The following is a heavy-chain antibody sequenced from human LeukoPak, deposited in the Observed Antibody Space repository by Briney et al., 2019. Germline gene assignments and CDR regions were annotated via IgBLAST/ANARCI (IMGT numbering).Heavy chain of an antibody. J-gene: IGHJ4*02. CDR1: GGTFTSYA. D-gene: IGHD3-22*01. V-gene: IGHV1-69*01. CDR3: ARDGDYYDSSGYFSLDY. Sequence: GSSVKVSCKASGGTFTSYAISWVRQAPGQGLECMVRLIPIFGTANYAQKFQGRVTITADESTSTAYMELSSLRSEDTAVYYCARDGDYYDSSGYFSLDYWGQGTLVTVSS. CDR2: LIPIFGTA.